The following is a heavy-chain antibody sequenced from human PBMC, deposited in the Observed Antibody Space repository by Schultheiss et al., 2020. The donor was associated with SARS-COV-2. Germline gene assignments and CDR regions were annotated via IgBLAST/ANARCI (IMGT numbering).Heavy chain of an antibody. CDR3: ARRGFCGRTSCNFGFGAPFDS. D-gene: IGHD2-2*01. Sequence: SETLSLTCTVSGGSISSGDYYWSWIRQPPGKGLEWIGYIYYSGSTYYNPSLKSRVTISVDTSKNQFSLKLSSVTAADTAVYFCARRGFCGRTSCNFGFGAPFDSWGQGILVTVSS. CDR2: IYYSGST. J-gene: IGHJ4*02. CDR1: GGSISSGDYY. V-gene: IGHV4-30-4*01.